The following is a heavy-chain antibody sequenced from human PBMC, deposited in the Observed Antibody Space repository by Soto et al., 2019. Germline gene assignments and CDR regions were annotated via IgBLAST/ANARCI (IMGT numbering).Heavy chain of an antibody. Sequence: QVQLQESGPGLLKPSQTLSLTCNVSGDSINNGEYYWSWFRQPPGKGLEWIGYIYYNEVTYYNPSLKRRPTISLETSKNQFSLQLTSVTAADPAVYYCARDHTVTTGDFDIWGPGTMVTVSS. J-gene: IGHJ3*02. CDR3: ARDHTVTTGDFDI. CDR2: IYYNEVT. V-gene: IGHV4-30-4*01. CDR1: GDSINNGEYY. D-gene: IGHD4-17*01.